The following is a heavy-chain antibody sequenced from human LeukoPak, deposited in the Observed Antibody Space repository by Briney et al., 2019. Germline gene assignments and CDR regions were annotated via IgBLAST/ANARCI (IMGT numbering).Heavy chain of an antibody. J-gene: IGHJ4*02. CDR3: ARLNRLGYCSGGNCYVDY. Sequence: SETLSLTCAVYGGSFSGYYWSWIRQPPGKGLEWIGDINHSGSTNYNPSLKSRVTISVDTSKNQFSLKLSSVTAADTAVYYCARLNRLGYCSGGNCYVDYWGQGTLVTVSS. CDR1: GGSFSGYY. V-gene: IGHV4-34*01. D-gene: IGHD2-15*01. CDR2: INHSGST.